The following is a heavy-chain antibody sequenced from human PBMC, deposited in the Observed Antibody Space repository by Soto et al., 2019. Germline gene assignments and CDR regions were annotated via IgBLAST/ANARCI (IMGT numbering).Heavy chain of an antibody. Sequence: GGSLRLSCAASGFTFSSYAMSWVRQAPGKGLEWVSAISGSGGSTYYADSVKGRFTISRDNSKNTLYLQMNSLRAEDTAVYYCAKDYLRITMIVVVIPPYGMDVWGQGTTVTVSS. V-gene: IGHV3-23*01. CDR2: ISGSGGST. CDR3: AKDYLRITMIVVVIPPYGMDV. J-gene: IGHJ6*02. CDR1: GFTFSSYA. D-gene: IGHD3-22*01.